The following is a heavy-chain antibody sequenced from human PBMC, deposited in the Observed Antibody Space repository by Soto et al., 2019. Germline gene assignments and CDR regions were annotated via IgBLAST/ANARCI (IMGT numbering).Heavy chain of an antibody. CDR3: ARHGFGPLHGLVDV. D-gene: IGHD3-10*01. V-gene: IGHV4-59*08. Sequence: QVQLQESCPGLMKPSETLSLTCTVSGGSITNYYCSWFRQPPGKGLEWIGYINYDGYSAYNLSLKRRVTLSMDASKTQFSLMLESVTATDTAVYYCARHGFGPLHGLVDVWGPGTTVIVSS. CDR1: GGSITNYY. J-gene: IGHJ6*02. CDR2: INYDGYS.